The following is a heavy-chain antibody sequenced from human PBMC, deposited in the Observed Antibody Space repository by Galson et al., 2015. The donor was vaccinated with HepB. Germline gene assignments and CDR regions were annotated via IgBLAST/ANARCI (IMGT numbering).Heavy chain of an antibody. Sequence: CAISGDSVSRDSATWNWIRQSPLRGFEWLGRTYYRSKWYNDYAVYVKSRITLNPDTSKNQFSLQLNSVTPEDTAVYYCTREDVSGWSNYWGPGTLVTVSS. D-gene: IGHD6-19*01. V-gene: IGHV6-1*01. CDR3: TREDVSGWSNY. CDR1: GDSVSRDSAT. CDR2: TYYRSKWYN. J-gene: IGHJ4*02.